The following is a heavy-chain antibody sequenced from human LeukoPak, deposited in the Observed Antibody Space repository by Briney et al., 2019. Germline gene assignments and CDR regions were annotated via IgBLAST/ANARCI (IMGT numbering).Heavy chain of an antibody. D-gene: IGHD3-22*01. Sequence: SETLSLTCAVYGGSFSGYYWTWTRQPSGKGLEWIGEINHSGNTNYNPSLKSRVAISVDTSKNQFSLKLSSVIAADTAMYYCARSKDGSGFAAYWGQGTQVTVSS. V-gene: IGHV4-34*01. J-gene: IGHJ4*02. CDR3: ARSKDGSGFAAY. CDR2: INHSGNT. CDR1: GGSFSGYY.